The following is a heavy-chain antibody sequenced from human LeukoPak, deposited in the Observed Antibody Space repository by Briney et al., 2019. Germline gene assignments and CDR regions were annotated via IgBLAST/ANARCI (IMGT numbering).Heavy chain of an antibody. CDR2: IYTSGST. CDR1: GVSISSSSYY. Sequence: SETLSLTCTVSGVSISSSSYYWGWIRQPAGKGLEWIGRIYTSGSTNYNPSLKSRVTISVDTSKNQFSLKLSSVTAADTAVYYCARCPPPRGYSGYDWGFDYWGQGTLVTVSS. CDR3: ARCPPPRGYSGYDWGFDY. D-gene: IGHD5-12*01. J-gene: IGHJ4*02. V-gene: IGHV4-61*02.